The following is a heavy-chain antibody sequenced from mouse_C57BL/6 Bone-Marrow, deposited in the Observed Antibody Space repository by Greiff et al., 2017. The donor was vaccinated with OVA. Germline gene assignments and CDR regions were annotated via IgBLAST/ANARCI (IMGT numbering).Heavy chain of an antibody. J-gene: IGHJ2*01. CDR1: GFTFSDYG. Sequence: EVKLVESGGGLVKPGGSLKLSCAASGFTFSDYGMHWVRQAPEKGLEWVAYISSGSSTIYYADTVKGRFTISRDNAKNTLFLQMTSLRSEDTAMYYCARGDYDRGHFDYWGQGTTLTVSS. CDR2: ISSGSSTI. D-gene: IGHD2-4*01. V-gene: IGHV5-17*01. CDR3: ARGDYDRGHFDY.